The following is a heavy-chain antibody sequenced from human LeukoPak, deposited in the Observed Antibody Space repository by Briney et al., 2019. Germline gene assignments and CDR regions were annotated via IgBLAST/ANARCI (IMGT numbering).Heavy chain of an antibody. CDR3: ARDSLPSIYYGMDV. V-gene: IGHV1-2*02. J-gene: IGHJ6*02. Sequence: GASVKVSCKASGYTFTGYYMHWVRQAPGQGLEWMGWINPNSGGTNYAQKFQGRVTMTRDTSISTAYMELSRLRSGDTAVYYCARDSLPSIYYGMDVWGQGTTVTVSS. CDR1: GYTFTGYY. CDR2: INPNSGGT. D-gene: IGHD1-26*01.